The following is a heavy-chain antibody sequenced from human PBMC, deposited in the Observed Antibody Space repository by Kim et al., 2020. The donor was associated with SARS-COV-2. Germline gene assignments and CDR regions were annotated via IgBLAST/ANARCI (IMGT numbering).Heavy chain of an antibody. J-gene: IGHJ4*02. V-gene: IGHV7-4-1*02. CDR3: TRVIWGTDRYTDY. CDR2: INTDTGNP. CDR1: GYTFTMNA. Sequence: ASGKVSCKASGYTFTMNAISWVRQAPGQGLEWMGWINTDTGNPTYAQAFTRRFVFSVDTSVTTAYLQISSLEPEDTALYYCTRVIWGTDRYTDYWGQGTL. D-gene: IGHD3-16*02.